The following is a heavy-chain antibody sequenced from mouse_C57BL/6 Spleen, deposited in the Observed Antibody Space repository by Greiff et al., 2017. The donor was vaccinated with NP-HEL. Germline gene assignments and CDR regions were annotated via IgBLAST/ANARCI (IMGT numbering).Heavy chain of an antibody. CDR3: ARGAIASVGAKGAWFAY. CDR2: IDPSDSYT. J-gene: IGHJ3*01. Sequence: VQLQQPGAELVKPGASVKLSCKASGYTFTSYWMQWVKQRPGQGLEWIGEIDPSDSYTNYNQKFKGKATLTVDTSSSTAYMQLSSLTSEDSAVYCSARGAIASVGAKGAWFAYWGQGTLVTVSA. CDR1: GYTFTSYW. D-gene: IGHD1-1*01. V-gene: IGHV1-50*01.